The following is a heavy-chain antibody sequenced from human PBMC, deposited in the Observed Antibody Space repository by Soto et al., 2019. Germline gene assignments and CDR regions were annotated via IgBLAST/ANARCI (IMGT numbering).Heavy chain of an antibody. CDR1: GLTFSSYA. Sequence: GGSLRLSCAASGLTFSSYAMSWVRQAPGKGLEWVSVISGSGGSTYYADSVEGRFTISRDNSKNTLYLQMNSLRSEDTAVYYCARLRSPPGYFDYWGQGTLVTVSS. J-gene: IGHJ4*02. D-gene: IGHD4-17*01. V-gene: IGHV3-23*01. CDR3: ARLRSPPGYFDY. CDR2: ISGSGGST.